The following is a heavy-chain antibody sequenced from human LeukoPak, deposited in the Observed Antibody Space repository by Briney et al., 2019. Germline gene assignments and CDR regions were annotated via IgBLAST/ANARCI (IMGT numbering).Heavy chain of an antibody. CDR3: ATVQYYDSSGYRYDY. D-gene: IGHD3-22*01. Sequence: ASVKVSCKVSGYTLTELSMHWVRQAPGKGLEWMGGFDPEDGETIYAQKFQGRVTMTEDTSTDTAHMELSSLRSEDTAVYYCATVQYYDSSGYRYDYWGQGTLVTVSS. CDR2: FDPEDGET. CDR1: GYTLTELS. J-gene: IGHJ4*02. V-gene: IGHV1-24*01.